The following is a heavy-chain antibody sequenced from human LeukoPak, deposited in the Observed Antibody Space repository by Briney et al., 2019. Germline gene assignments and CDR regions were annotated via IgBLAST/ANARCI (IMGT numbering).Heavy chain of an antibody. CDR3: AKDRRLLWFGESPLDY. CDR2: ISYDGSNK. V-gene: IGHV3-30*18. Sequence: PGRSLRLSCAASGFTFSSYGMHSVRQAPGKGLEWVAVISYDGSNKFYADSVKGRFTISRDNSKNTRYLQMNSLRAEDTAVYYCAKDRRLLWFGESPLDYWGRGTLVTVSS. D-gene: IGHD3-10*01. J-gene: IGHJ4*02. CDR1: GFTFSSYG.